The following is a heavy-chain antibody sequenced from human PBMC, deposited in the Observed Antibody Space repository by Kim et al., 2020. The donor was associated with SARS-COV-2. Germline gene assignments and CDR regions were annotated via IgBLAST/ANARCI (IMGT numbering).Heavy chain of an antibody. Sequence: ASVKVSCKASGYTFTGYYMHWVRQAPGQGLEWMGRINPNSGGTNYAQKFQGRVTMTRDTSISTAYMELSRLSSYVTAVYYCARRLYMITFGGVIVHDAFDIWGQGTMVTVSS. CDR1: GYTFTGYY. CDR2: INPNSGGT. J-gene: IGHJ3*02. CDR3: ARRLYMITFGGVIVHDAFDI. V-gene: IGHV1-2*06. D-gene: IGHD3-16*02.